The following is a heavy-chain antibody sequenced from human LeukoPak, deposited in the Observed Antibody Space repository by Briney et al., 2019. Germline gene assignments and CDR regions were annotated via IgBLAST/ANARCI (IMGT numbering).Heavy chain of an antibody. Sequence: PSETLSLTCTVSGGSISSYYWSWIRQPAGKGLEWIGRIYTSGSTNYDPSLKSRVTMSVDTSKNQFSLKLSSVTAADTAVYYCARDYYGSGSPSYYYYYMDVWGKGTTVTISS. J-gene: IGHJ6*03. CDR2: IYTSGST. CDR1: GGSISSYY. V-gene: IGHV4-4*07. CDR3: ARDYYGSGSPSYYYYYMDV. D-gene: IGHD3-10*01.